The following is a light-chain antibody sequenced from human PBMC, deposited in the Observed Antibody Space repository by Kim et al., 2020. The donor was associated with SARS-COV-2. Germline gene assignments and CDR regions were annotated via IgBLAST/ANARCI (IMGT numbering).Light chain of an antibody. CDR1: SSNIRGNT. CDR2: RDS. Sequence: GQWVTTSCSGSSSNIRGNTVHWYQQVPGTAPKLLIYRDSQRPSGVPDRFSGSKSGTSASLAISGLQSEDESDYYCAAWDDSLNGVVFGGGTKVTVL. CDR3: AAWDDSLNGVV. V-gene: IGLV1-44*01. J-gene: IGLJ2*01.